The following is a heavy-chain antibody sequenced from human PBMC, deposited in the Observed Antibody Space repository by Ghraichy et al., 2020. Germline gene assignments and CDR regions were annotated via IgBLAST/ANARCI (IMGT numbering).Heavy chain of an antibody. CDR1: GYTFTNYN. CDR3: ARATHYYYGMDV. Sequence: ASVKVSCKASGYTFTNYNIAWVRQAPGQGLEWMGWINAQNGDTNYAQRVQDRVTMTTDTSTSTAYMDLRSLRPDDTAVYSCARATHYYYGMDVWGQGTTVTVSS. J-gene: IGHJ6*02. CDR2: INAQNGDT. V-gene: IGHV1-18*01.